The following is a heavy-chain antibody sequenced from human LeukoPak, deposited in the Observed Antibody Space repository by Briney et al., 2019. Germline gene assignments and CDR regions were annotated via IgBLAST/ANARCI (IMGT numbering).Heavy chain of an antibody. J-gene: IGHJ4*02. CDR3: ARQGIRGQWLVHFDY. CDR2: IYYSGTT. D-gene: IGHD6-19*01. Sequence: PSETLSLTCSVSGSSITSYYWSWIRQPPGKGPEWIGYIYYSGTTNYNSSLKSRVTISIDTSKNQFSLKLSSVTAADTAVYYCARQGIRGQWLVHFDYWGQGILVTVSS. V-gene: IGHV4-59*08. CDR1: GSSITSYY.